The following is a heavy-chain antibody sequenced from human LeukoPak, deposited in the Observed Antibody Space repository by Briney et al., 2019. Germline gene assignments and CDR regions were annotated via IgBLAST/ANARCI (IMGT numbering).Heavy chain of an antibody. CDR3: ARDNSVEDTAWWFDP. D-gene: IGHD4-23*01. CDR1: GYTFTCYY. CDR2: INPSGGST. V-gene: IGHV1-46*01. Sequence: ASVKVSCKASGYTFTCYYMHWVRQAPGQGPEWMGIINPSGGSTSYAQKFQGRVTMTRDMSTSTDYMELSSLRSEDTAVYYCARDNSVEDTAWWFDPWGQGTLVTVSS. J-gene: IGHJ5*02.